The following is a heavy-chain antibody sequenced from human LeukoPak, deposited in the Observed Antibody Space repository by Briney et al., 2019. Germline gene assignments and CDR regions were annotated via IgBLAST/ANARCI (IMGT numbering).Heavy chain of an antibody. Sequence: EASVKVSFKASGYTFTSYGITWVRQAPGQGLQWMGWISAYNGNTDYAQKLQGRATMTTDTSTSTAYMDLRSLRSDDTAVYYCARAPYCSSTSCRDPLYYYYGMDVWGKGTTVTVSS. D-gene: IGHD2-2*01. V-gene: IGHV1-18*04. J-gene: IGHJ6*04. CDR2: ISAYNGNT. CDR1: GYTFTSYG. CDR3: ARAPYCSSTSCRDPLYYYYGMDV.